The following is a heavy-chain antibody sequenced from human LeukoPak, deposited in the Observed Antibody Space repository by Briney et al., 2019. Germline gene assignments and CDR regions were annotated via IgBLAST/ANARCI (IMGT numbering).Heavy chain of an antibody. D-gene: IGHD1-26*01. Sequence: ASVKVSCKASGYTFTSYGISWVRQAPGQGLEWMGWISAYNGNTNYAQKLQGRVTMTTDTSTGTAYMELRSLRSDDTAVYYCARDLGIVGATTHFDYWGQGTLVTVSS. CDR1: GYTFTSYG. J-gene: IGHJ4*02. CDR3: ARDLGIVGATTHFDY. CDR2: ISAYNGNT. V-gene: IGHV1-18*01.